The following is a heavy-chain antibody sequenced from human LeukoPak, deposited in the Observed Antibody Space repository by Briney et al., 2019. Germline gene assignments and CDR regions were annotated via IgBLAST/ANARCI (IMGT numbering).Heavy chain of an antibody. CDR2: IYYSGST. D-gene: IGHD5-24*01. Sequence: SETLSLTCTVSGGSISSYYWSWIRQPPGKGLEWIGYIYYSGSTNYNPSLKSRVTISVDTSKNQFSLKLSSVTAADTTVYYCAREMGHVEMATNNRRAFDIWGQGTMVTVSS. J-gene: IGHJ3*02. V-gene: IGHV4-59*01. CDR1: GGSISSYY. CDR3: AREMGHVEMATNNRRAFDI.